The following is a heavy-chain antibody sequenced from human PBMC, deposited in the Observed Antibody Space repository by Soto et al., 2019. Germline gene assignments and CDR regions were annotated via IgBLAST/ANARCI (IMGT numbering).Heavy chain of an antibody. CDR3: ARVHYHYYYMDV. J-gene: IGHJ6*03. Sequence: GGSLRLSCAASGFTFSSYSMNWVRQAPGKGLEWVSSISSSSSYIYYADSVKGRFTISRDNAKNSLYLQMNSLRAEDTAVYYCARVHYHYYYMDVWGKGTTVTVSS. CDR1: GFTFSSYS. CDR2: ISSSSSYI. V-gene: IGHV3-21*01.